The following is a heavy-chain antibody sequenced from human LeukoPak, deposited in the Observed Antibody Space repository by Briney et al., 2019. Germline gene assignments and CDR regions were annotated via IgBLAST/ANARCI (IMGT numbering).Heavy chain of an antibody. CDR1: GGSISSYY. J-gene: IGHJ5*02. D-gene: IGHD2-15*01. CDR2: IYYSGST. V-gene: IGHV4-59*08. CDR3: ARQWVDFGFDP. Sequence: SETLSLTCTVSGGSISSYYWSWIRQPPGKGLEWIGYIYYSGSTNYNPSLKSRVTISVDTSKNQFSLKLSSVTAADTAVYYCARQWVDFGFDPWGQGTLVTVSS.